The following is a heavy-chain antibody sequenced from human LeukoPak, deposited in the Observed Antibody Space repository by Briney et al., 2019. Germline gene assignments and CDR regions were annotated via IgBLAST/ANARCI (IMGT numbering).Heavy chain of an antibody. D-gene: IGHD3-10*02. V-gene: IGHV3-7*03. Sequence: GGSLRLSCAASGFTFSSYWMNWARQAPGKGLEWVASINHNGNVNYYVDSVKGRFTISRDNSKNTLYLQMNSLRAEDTAIYYCAKGNTMYTAYYFDYWGQGTLVTVSS. CDR1: GFTFSSYW. J-gene: IGHJ4*02. CDR3: AKGNTMYTAYYFDY. CDR2: INHNGNVN.